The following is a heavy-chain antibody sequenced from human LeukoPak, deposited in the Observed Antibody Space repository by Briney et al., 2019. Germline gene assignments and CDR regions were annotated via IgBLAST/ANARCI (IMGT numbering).Heavy chain of an antibody. CDR3: ARDRDCGGDCYLFDY. D-gene: IGHD2-21*02. CDR2: ISAYNGNT. Sequence: GASVKVSCKASGYTFTSYGISWVRQAPGQGLEWMGWISAYNGNTNYAQKLQGRVTMTTDTSTSTAYMELRSLRSDDTAVYYCARDRDCGGDCYLFDYWGQGTLVTVSS. J-gene: IGHJ4*02. CDR1: GYTFTSYG. V-gene: IGHV1-18*01.